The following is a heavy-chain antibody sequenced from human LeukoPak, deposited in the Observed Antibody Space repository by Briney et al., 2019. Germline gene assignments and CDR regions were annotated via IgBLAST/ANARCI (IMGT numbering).Heavy chain of an antibody. V-gene: IGHV3-48*01. D-gene: IGHD3-22*01. CDR1: GFTFSSYS. CDR2: ISSSSSTI. J-gene: IGHJ4*02. Sequence: GGSLRLSCAASGFTFSSYSMNWVRQAPGKGLEWVSYISSSSSTIYYADSVKGRFTISRDNAKDSLYLQMNSLRAEDTAVYYCATSLFYYYDRFDYWGQGTLVTVSS. CDR3: ATSLFYYYDRFDY.